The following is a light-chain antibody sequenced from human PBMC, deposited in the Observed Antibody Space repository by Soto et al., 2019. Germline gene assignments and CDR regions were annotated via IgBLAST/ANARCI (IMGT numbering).Light chain of an antibody. CDR1: QSVSNNY. J-gene: IGKJ1*01. Sequence: EIVWTQSPGTLSLSPGERVTLSCRASQSVSNNYLAWYQRKPGQAPRLLIYGASNRATGIPDRFSGSGSGTDFTLTISRLEPEDFAVYYCQQYGSSRTFGQGTKVDIK. CDR3: QQYGSSRT. V-gene: IGKV3-20*01. CDR2: GAS.